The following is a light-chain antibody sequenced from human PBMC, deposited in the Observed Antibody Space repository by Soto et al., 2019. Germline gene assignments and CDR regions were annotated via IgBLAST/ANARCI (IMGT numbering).Light chain of an antibody. CDR2: EVT. V-gene: IGLV2-14*01. CDR3: TSYTSRSPYV. CDR1: TSDVGGHDF. J-gene: IGLJ1*01. Sequence: SALTQPASVSGSPGQSITISFSGSTSDVGGHDFVSWYQHHPGKAPKLLIFEVTNRPSGVSHRFSGSKSGNTASLTISGLQVEDEADYYCTSYTSRSPYVFGSGTKVTVL.